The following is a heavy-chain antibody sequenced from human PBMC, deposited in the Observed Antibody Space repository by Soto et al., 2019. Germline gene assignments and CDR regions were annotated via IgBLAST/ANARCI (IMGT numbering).Heavy chain of an antibody. V-gene: IGHV3-48*02. CDR2: ISSSSSTM. Sequence: LRLACAASGFTFSSYSMNWVRQAPGKGLEWVSYISSSSSTMYYADSVKGRFTISRDNAKNSLYLQMNGLRDEDTAVYYCARDPVGRYGVGLLAYSGQRTLVIVSS. J-gene: IGHJ4*02. CDR1: GFTFSSYS. CDR3: ARDPVGRYGVGLLAY. D-gene: IGHD5-18*01.